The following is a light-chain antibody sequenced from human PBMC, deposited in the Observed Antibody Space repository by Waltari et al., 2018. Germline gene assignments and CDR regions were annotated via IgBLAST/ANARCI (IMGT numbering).Light chain of an antibody. V-gene: IGKV3-20*01. CDR1: QSVSSSY. CDR2: GAS. CDR3: QQYGSSPLT. Sequence: EIVLTHSPGTLPLSPGERATLSCRASQSVSSSYLAWYQQKPGQAPRLLIYGASSRATGIPDRFSGSGSGTDFTLTISRLEPEDFAVYYCQQYGSSPLTFGGGTKVEIK. J-gene: IGKJ4*01.